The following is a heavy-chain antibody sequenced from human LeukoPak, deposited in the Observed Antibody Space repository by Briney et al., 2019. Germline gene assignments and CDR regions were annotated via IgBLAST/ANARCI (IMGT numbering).Heavy chain of an antibody. CDR3: AKGGMVRGECDY. V-gene: IGHV3-23*01. Sequence: PGGSLRLSCAASGFTFSNYAMGWVRQAPGTGLQWVSAISGSGGSTYYADSVKGRFTISRDNSKNTLFLQMNSLRAEDTAVYYCAKGGMVRGECDYWGQGTLVTVSS. CDR1: GFTFSNYA. D-gene: IGHD3-10*01. J-gene: IGHJ4*02. CDR2: ISGSGGST.